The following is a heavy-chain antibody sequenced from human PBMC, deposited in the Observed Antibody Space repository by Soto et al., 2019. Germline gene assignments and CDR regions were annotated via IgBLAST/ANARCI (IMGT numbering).Heavy chain of an antibody. V-gene: IGHV3-30*04. J-gene: IGHJ4*02. CDR1: GLTFSDYA. D-gene: IGHD1-26*01. CDR3: AIHRWELGHHDY. Sequence: QVQLVESGGGVVQPGRSLRLSCAVSGLTFSDYAIHWVRQAPGEGLEWVAVISTDGSKKFYIDSVKGRFTISRDNSRKTLYLQMNSLRAEDKALYDCAIHRWELGHHDYWGQGTLVTVS. CDR2: ISTDGSKK.